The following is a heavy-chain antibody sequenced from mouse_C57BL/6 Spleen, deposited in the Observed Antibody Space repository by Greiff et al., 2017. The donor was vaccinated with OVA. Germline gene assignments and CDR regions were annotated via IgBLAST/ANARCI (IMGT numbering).Heavy chain of an antibody. CDR3: ARGDYSNYDY. CDR2: IYPGGGYT. D-gene: IGHD2-5*01. J-gene: IGHJ2*01. V-gene: IGHV1-63*01. Sequence: QVQLKESGAELVRPGTSVKMSCKASGYTFTNYWIGWAKQRPGHGLEWIGDIYPGGGYTNYNEKFKGKATLTADKSSSTAYMQFSSLTSEDSAIYYCARGDYSNYDYWGQGTTLTVSS. CDR1: GYTFTNYW.